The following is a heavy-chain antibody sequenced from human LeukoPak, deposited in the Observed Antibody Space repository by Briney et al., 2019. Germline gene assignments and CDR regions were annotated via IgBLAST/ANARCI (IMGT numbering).Heavy chain of an antibody. J-gene: IGHJ4*02. CDR3: AIYDSSGYYNY. V-gene: IGHV3-53*01. CDR2: IYSGGRT. CDR1: GFTVSSND. D-gene: IGHD3-22*01. Sequence: GGSLRLSCAASGFTVSSNDMSWVRQAPGKGLEWVSVIYSGGRTFYADSVKGRFTISRDNSKNTLYLQMNSLKAEDTAVYYCAIYDSSGYYNYWGQGTLVTVSS.